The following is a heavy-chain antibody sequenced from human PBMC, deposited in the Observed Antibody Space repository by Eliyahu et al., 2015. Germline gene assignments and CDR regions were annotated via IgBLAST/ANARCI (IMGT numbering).Heavy chain of an antibody. V-gene: IGHV3-48*03. Sequence: EVQLVESGGGLVQPGGSLXXACAASGFPXVXCDMNGVRQAPGXGLEGVSYISSSGSTIYYADSVKGRFTISRDNAKNSLYLQMNSLRAEDTAVYYCARASYCGGDCYPPGGFDYWGQGTLVTVSS. D-gene: IGHD2-21*02. J-gene: IGHJ4*02. CDR2: ISSSGSTI. CDR1: GFPXVXCD. CDR3: ARASYCGGDCYPPGGFDY.